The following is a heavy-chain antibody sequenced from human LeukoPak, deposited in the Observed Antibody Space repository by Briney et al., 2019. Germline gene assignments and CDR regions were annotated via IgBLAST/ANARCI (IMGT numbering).Heavy chain of an antibody. D-gene: IGHD2-2*01. Sequence: GESLRLSCAASGFTFSSYGMHWVRQAPGKGREWVAVIWYDGSNKYYADSVKGRFTISRDNSKNTLYLQMNSLRAEDTAVYYCASSYCSSTSCYDLDYWGQGTLVTVSS. CDR3: ASSYCSSTSCYDLDY. V-gene: IGHV3-33*01. CDR2: IWYDGSNK. J-gene: IGHJ4*02. CDR1: GFTFSSYG.